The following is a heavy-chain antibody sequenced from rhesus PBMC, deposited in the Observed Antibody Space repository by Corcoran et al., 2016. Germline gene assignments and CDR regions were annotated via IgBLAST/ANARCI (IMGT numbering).Heavy chain of an antibody. V-gene: IGHV4-127*01. Sequence: QVQLQESGPGLVKPSETLSPTCAVSGSSISSAYGWSWTRPPPGEGLEWVGYFGGSSGSTNYNPSLKSRVTISKDTSKNQFSLKLTSVTAADTAVYYCARVPTNYADYWGQGVLVTVSS. D-gene: IGHD3S6*01. CDR3: ARVPTNYADY. CDR2: FGGSSGST. CDR1: GSSISSAYG. J-gene: IGHJ4*01.